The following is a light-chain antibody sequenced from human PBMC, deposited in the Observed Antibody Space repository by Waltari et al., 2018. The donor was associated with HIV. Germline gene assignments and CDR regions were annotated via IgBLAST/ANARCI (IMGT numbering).Light chain of an antibody. CDR1: QSIGTY. V-gene: IGKV1-39*01. J-gene: IGKJ3*01. CDR2: ASS. Sequence: DIQMTQSPSSLSASVGDRVSISCRTTQSIGTYLNWYQQTPGKAPRALIYASSSLKSGVPSRFSGSGSGTDFTLTISNLQPEDFATYFCQQYYSTPLTFGPGTKVDIK. CDR3: QQYYSTPLT.